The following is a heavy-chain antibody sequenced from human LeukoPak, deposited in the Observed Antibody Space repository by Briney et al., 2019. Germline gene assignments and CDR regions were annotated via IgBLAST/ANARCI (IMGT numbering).Heavy chain of an antibody. CDR3: ARPTTYYYDSSAYHVDGFDI. D-gene: IGHD3-22*01. CDR2: IIPIFGTT. CDR1: GGSFSNYI. V-gene: IGHV1-69*06. J-gene: IGHJ3*02. Sequence: HRASVKVSCKASGGSFSNYIVTWLRLAPGQGLEWMGGIIPIFGTTNYAQKFQGRVTITADKSTNTAYMELSSLRSEDTAVYYCARPTTYYYDSSAYHVDGFDIWGQGTMVTVSS.